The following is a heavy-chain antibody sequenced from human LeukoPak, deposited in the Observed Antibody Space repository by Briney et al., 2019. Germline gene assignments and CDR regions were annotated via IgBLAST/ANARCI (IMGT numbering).Heavy chain of an antibody. J-gene: IGHJ3*02. Sequence: GASVKVSYKASGGTFSSYAISWVRQAPGQGLEWMGGIIPIFGTANYAQKFQGRVTITADESTSTAYMELSSLRSEDTAVYYCARGYSLRFLESYAFDIWGQGTMVTVSS. D-gene: IGHD3-3*01. CDR1: GGTFSSYA. V-gene: IGHV1-69*13. CDR2: IIPIFGTA. CDR3: ARGYSLRFLESYAFDI.